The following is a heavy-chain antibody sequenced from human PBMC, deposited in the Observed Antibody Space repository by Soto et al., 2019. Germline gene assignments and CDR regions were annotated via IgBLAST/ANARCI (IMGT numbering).Heavy chain of an antibody. CDR2: ISPNSGGT. Sequence: ASVKVSCKASGYTFTVYYMHWVRQAPGQGLEWMGWISPNSGGTFYAQKFQGRVTMTRNTSISTAYMELSSLRSEDTAVYYCASPARNYDFWSGYSFDIWGQGTMVTVSS. J-gene: IGHJ3*02. CDR1: GYTFTVYY. V-gene: IGHV1-2*02. D-gene: IGHD3-3*01. CDR3: ASPARNYDFWSGYSFDI.